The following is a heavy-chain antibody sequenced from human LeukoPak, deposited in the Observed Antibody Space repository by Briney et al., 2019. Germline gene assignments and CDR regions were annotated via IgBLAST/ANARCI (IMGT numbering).Heavy chain of an antibody. CDR1: GLTLSNAW. CDR3: ATGRSGYFDS. J-gene: IGHJ4*02. Sequence: GGSLRLSCAASGLTLSNAWMTWVRKAPGKGLEWVARIKSKTDGGIKDYAAPVKGTFTISRDDSDNTVYLQMNSLKIEDTAVYYCATGRSGYFDSWGQGTLVFVSS. V-gene: IGHV3-15*01. CDR2: IKSKTDGGIK.